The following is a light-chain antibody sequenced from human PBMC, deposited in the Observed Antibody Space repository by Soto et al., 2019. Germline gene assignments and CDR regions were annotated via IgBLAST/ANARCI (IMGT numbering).Light chain of an antibody. V-gene: IGLV2-14*02. J-gene: IGLJ3*02. CDR2: EGS. CDR1: SSDVGSYNL. CDR3: SSYTSSSTWV. Sequence: QSALTQSASVSGSPGQSITISCTGTSSDVGSYNLVSWYQQHPGKAPKLMIYEGSKRPSGVSNRFSASKSGNTASLTISGLQAEDEADYYCSSYTSSSTWVFGGGTKLTVL.